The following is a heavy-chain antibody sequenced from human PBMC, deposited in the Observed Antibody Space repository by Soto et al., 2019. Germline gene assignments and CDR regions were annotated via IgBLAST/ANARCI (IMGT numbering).Heavy chain of an antibody. CDR3: ARGEYGSGSLRH. CDR2: IGTAGDT. CDR1: GFTFSSYD. Sequence: EVQLVESGGGLVQPGGSLRLSCAASGFTFSSYDMHWVRQATGKGLEWVSAIGTAGDTYYPGSVKGRFTISRENAKNSLYLQMNSLRAGDTAVYYCARGEYGSGSLRHWGQGTLVTVSS. V-gene: IGHV3-13*04. J-gene: IGHJ4*02. D-gene: IGHD3-10*01.